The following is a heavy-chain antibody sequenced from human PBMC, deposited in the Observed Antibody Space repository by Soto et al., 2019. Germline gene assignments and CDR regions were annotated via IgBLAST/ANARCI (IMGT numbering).Heavy chain of an antibody. CDR1: GYTFSKYD. D-gene: IGHD3-3*01. V-gene: IGHV1-18*01. J-gene: IGHJ4*02. Sequence: QVQLVQSGTEVKTPGASVKVSCKTSGYTFSKYDISWVRQAPGQGLEWMGLISANSGRANYAQKLQGRVTMTTDTSTSTAYMELGSLRSDDTAVYYCVRQYFDFWTDFPDFDYWGQGNLVTVSS. CDR2: ISANSGRA. CDR3: VRQYFDFWTDFPDFDY.